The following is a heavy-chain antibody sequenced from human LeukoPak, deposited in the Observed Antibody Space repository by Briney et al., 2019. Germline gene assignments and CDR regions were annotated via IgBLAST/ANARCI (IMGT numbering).Heavy chain of an antibody. CDR3: ARDRLGWGYSNYFDY. CDR2: INHSGST. CDR1: GGSFSGYY. J-gene: IGHJ4*02. Sequence: SETLSLTCAVYGGSFSGYYWSWFRQPPGKGLEWIGQINHSGSTNYNPSLKSRVTISVDTSKNQFSLKLSSVTAADTAVYYCARDRLGWGYSNYFDYWGQGTLVTVSS. D-gene: IGHD5-18*01. V-gene: IGHV4-34*01.